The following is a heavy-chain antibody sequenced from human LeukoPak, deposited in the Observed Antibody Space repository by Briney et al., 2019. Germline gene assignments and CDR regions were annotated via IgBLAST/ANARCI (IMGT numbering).Heavy chain of an antibody. D-gene: IGHD6-25*01. CDR3: ARATAAPSSYFFDH. CDR1: GGSIRSSNSF. J-gene: IGHJ4*02. CDR2: IYYNGNT. V-gene: IGHV4-39*07. Sequence: PSETLSLTCSVSGGSIRSSNSFWGWIRQPPGERLEWVATIYYNGNTYYNPSLQSRVTISVDTSTNQFSLKLNSVIAADTAVYYCARATAAPSSYFFDHWGQGTLVTVSS.